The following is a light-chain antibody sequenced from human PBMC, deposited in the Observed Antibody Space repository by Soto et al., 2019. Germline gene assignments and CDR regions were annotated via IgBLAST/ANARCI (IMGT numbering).Light chain of an antibody. J-gene: IGKJ1*01. Sequence: AIQLTQSPSSLSASVGDRVTITCRASQDIRNNLGWYQQKPGRAPKLLIFTASGLQSGVPSRFSGRGSGTDFTFTISSLQPEDFATYYCLQDSIYPWTFGQGTKVDIK. CDR3: LQDSIYPWT. V-gene: IGKV1-6*02. CDR2: TAS. CDR1: QDIRNN.